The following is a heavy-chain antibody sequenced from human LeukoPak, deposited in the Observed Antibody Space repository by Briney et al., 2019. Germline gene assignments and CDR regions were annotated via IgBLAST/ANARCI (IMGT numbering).Heavy chain of an antibody. CDR3: ARGVGSIAAAGTIDY. CDR2: ISSSSSYI. Sequence: GGSLRLSCVASGFTFSNYWMSWVRQAPGKGLEWVSSISSSSSYIYYADSVKGRFTISRDNAKNSLYLQMNSLRAEDTAVYYCARGVGSIAAAGTIDYWGQGTLVTVSS. CDR1: GFTFSNYW. D-gene: IGHD6-13*01. J-gene: IGHJ4*02. V-gene: IGHV3-21*01.